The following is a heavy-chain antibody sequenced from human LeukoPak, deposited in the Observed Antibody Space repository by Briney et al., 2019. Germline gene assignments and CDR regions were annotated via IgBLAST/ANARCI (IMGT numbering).Heavy chain of an antibody. V-gene: IGHV3-23*01. CDR2: ISGSGGST. CDR1: GFTFSSYA. D-gene: IGHD1-26*01. CDR3: AKKYGASYAFDI. Sequence: PGGSLRLSCAASGFTFSSYAMSWVRQAPGKGLEWVSAISGSGGSTYYADSAKGRFTISRDNSKNTLYLQMNSLRAEDTAVYYCAKKYGASYAFDIWGQGTMVTVSS. J-gene: IGHJ3*02.